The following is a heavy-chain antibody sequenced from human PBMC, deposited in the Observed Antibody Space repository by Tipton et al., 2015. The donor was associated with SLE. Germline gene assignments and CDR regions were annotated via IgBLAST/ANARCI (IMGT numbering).Heavy chain of an antibody. Sequence: LRLSCAVYGGSFSGYYWSWIRQPPGKGLEWIGEINHSGSTNYNPSLKSRVTISVDTSKNQFSLKLSSVTAADTAVYYCARDQHSYYDSRGGAFDIWGQGKMVTVSS. CDR2: INHSGST. CDR3: ARDQHSYYDSRGGAFDI. CDR1: GGSFSGYY. V-gene: IGHV4-34*01. J-gene: IGHJ3*02. D-gene: IGHD3-22*01.